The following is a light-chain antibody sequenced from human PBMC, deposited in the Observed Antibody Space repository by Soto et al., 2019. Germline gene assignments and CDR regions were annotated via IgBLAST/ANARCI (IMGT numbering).Light chain of an antibody. CDR3: SSYTSYNAKV. J-gene: IGLJ2*01. CDR2: EVI. CDR1: SSDIGGYNY. V-gene: IGLV2-14*01. Sequence: QSALTQPASVSGSPRQSITISCTGTSSDIGGYNYVSWYQQHPGKAPILMIYEVIIRPSGVSDRFSGAMSGNTVWLTISGLQAEDEADYFCSSYTSYNAKVFGGGTMLTVL.